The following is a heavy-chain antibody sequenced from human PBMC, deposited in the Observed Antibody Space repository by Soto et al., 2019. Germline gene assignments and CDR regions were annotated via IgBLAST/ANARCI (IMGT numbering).Heavy chain of an antibody. CDR2: IYYSGST. Sequence: QVQLQESGPGLVKPSQTQSLTCTVSGGSISSGGYYWSWIRQHPGKGLEWIGYIYYSGSTYYNPSLKSRVTISVDTSKNQFSLKLSSVTAADTAVYYCARRLDSYGYAYFDYWGQGTLVTVSS. CDR3: ARRLDSYGYAYFDY. J-gene: IGHJ4*02. D-gene: IGHD5-18*01. CDR1: GGSISSGGYY. V-gene: IGHV4-31*03.